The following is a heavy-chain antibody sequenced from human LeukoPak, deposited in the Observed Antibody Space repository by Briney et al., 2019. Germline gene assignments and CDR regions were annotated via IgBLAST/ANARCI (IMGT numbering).Heavy chain of an antibody. V-gene: IGHV3-23*01. CDR3: GSYRRAYDV. J-gene: IGHJ3*01. CDR2: ILDDGRI. D-gene: IGHD1-1*01. CDR1: GFTFSSYA. Sequence: GGSLRLSCAASGFTFSSYAMSWVRQAPGKGLEWVSDILDDGRIYCADSVKGRFTISRDHSQNKVNLQMDNLRAEDAAIYYCGSYRRAYDVWGQGTVVTVAS.